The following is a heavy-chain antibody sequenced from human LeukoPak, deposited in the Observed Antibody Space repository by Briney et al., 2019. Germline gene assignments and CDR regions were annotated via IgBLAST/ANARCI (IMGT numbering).Heavy chain of an antibody. J-gene: IGHJ4*02. V-gene: IGHV3-21*06. CDR3: ARDRGSGGSGYYFDY. D-gene: IGHD2-15*01. CDR1: GFTFSSYS. CDR2: ISSSSSYI. Sequence: PGGSLRLSCAASGFTFSSYSMNWVRQAPGKGLEWVSSISSSSSYIYYADSVKGQFTISRDNSKNTLYLQMNSLRVEDTAVYYCARDRGSGGSGYYFDYWGQGTLVTVSS.